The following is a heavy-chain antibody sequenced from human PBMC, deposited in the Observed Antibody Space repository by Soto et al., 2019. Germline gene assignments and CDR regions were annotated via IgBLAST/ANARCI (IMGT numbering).Heavy chain of an antibody. D-gene: IGHD5-12*01. V-gene: IGHV4-34*01. Sequence: SETLSPTCHLSGTPHRGYLWSWIRQPPGKGLEWIGEISHSGSTDYNPSLKSRLTISIDASKNQFSLKLSSVTAADTAVYYCARWWLGGYDSYFDYWGQGALVTVSS. J-gene: IGHJ4*02. CDR1: GTPHRGYL. CDR3: ARWWLGGYDSYFDY. CDR2: ISHSGST.